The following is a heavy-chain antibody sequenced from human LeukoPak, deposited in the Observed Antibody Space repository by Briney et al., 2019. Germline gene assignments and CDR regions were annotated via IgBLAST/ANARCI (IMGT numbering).Heavy chain of an antibody. Sequence: AGGSLRLSCAASGFTFSSYAMSWVRQAPGKGLEWVSAISSSGGSTYYADSVKGRFTISRDNSKNTLYLQMNSLRAEDTAVYYCAKEGNDFWSGYTLWGQGTLVTVSS. V-gene: IGHV3-23*01. CDR2: ISSSGGST. CDR3: AKEGNDFWSGYTL. CDR1: GFTFSSYA. D-gene: IGHD3-3*01. J-gene: IGHJ4*02.